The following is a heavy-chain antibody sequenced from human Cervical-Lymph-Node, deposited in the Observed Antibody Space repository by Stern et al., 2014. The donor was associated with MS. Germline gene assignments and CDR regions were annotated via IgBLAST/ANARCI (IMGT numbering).Heavy chain of an antibody. CDR3: ARVSTSFDD. CDR1: GGSISSYY. CDR2: IYYDGST. D-gene: IGHD4-11*01. Sequence: QVQLVQSGPGVVKPSETLSLTCTVSGGSISSYYWSWIRQPPGKGLELIGYIYYDGSTNYKSSLKSRVTISLDTSKKQFSLKLDSVTAADTAVYFCARVSTSFDDWGQGTLVTVSS. J-gene: IGHJ4*02. V-gene: IGHV4-59*01.